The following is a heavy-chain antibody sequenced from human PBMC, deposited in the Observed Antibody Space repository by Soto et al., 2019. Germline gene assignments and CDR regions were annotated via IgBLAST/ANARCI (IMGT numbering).Heavy chain of an antibody. CDR3: ASGDILTGHALNFDY. J-gene: IGHJ4*02. CDR1: GYTFTSYA. V-gene: IGHV1-3*01. Sequence: ASVKVSCKASGYTFTSYAMHWVRQAPGQRLEWMGWINAGNGNTKYSQKFQGRVTITRDTSASTAYMELSSLRSEDTAVYYCASGDILTGHALNFDYWGQGTLVTVSS. CDR2: INAGNGNT. D-gene: IGHD3-9*01.